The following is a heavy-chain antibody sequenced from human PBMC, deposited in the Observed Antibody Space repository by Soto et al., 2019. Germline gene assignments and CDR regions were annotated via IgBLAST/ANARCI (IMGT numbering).Heavy chain of an antibody. J-gene: IGHJ5*02. D-gene: IGHD2-15*01. CDR1: GGSITTYY. CDR2: ISYSGST. V-gene: IGHV4-59*01. Sequence: SETLSLTCTVPGGSITTYYWSWIRQPPGKGLEWIGYISYSGSTDYNPSLKSRVTISFDASKNQISLQVRSATAADAAVYYCARDLKEYCSDGKCNWFDPWGQGTLVTVSS. CDR3: ARDLKEYCSDGKCNWFDP.